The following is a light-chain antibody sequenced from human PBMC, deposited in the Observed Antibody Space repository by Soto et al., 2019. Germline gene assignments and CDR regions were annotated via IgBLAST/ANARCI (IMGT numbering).Light chain of an antibody. CDR1: EDIRNS. V-gene: IGKV1-33*01. CDR3: QQYGGLPVT. CDR2: AAS. J-gene: IGKJ3*01. Sequence: DIQMTQSPSSLSASVGDRVTITCQANEDIRNSLHWYQQKPGKAPNLLIYAASNVETGVPSRFSGSGFGTDFTFTISSLQPEDVATYYCQQYGGLPVTFSPGTKVDIK.